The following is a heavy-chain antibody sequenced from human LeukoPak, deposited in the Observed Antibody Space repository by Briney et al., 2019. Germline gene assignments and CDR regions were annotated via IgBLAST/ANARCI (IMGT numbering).Heavy chain of an antibody. CDR1: GYSISSGYY. CDR2: IYRNGNT. J-gene: IGHJ4*02. D-gene: IGHD5-24*01. V-gene: IGHV4-38-2*02. CDR3: ARRWLNYYFDY. Sequence: SETLSLTCTVSGYSISSGYYWGWIRQPPGKGLEWIGSIYRNGNTYCNPSLKSRVTMSVDTSNNQFSLKLSSVTATDTAMYYCARRWLNYYFDYWGQGTLVTVSS.